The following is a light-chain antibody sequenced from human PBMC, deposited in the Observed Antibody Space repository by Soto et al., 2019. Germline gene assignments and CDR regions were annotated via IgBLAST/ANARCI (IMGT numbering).Light chain of an antibody. J-gene: IGLJ3*02. V-gene: IGLV1-47*01. CDR1: SSNIGSNS. CDR3: AAWDDNLRGPV. CDR2: RNN. Sequence: QSVLTQPPSASGTPGQEIIMSCSGSSSNIGSNSVYWYQQLPGTAPRLVMYRNNQRPSGVSDRFSGSRSGASGSLAISGLRSEDEADYYCAAWDDNLRGPVFGGGTKLTVL.